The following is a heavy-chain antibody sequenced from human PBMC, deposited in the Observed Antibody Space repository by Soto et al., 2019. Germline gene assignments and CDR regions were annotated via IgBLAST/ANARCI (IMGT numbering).Heavy chain of an antibody. CDR1: GFTFSSYT. Sequence: EVQLLESGGGLVQPGGSLRLSCVASGFTFSSYTMSWVRQAPGKGLEWVSGISGRGTSPYYADSVKGRFTISRDNSKNTLYLQMNSLRAEDTAVYYCATTLYSNYVPPEGYWGQGTLVTVSS. CDR3: ATTLYSNYVPPEGY. D-gene: IGHD4-4*01. V-gene: IGHV3-23*01. J-gene: IGHJ4*02. CDR2: ISGRGTSP.